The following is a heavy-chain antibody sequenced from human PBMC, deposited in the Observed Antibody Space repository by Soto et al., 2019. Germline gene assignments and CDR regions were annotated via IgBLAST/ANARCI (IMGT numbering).Heavy chain of an antibody. CDR3: ASWPLSDSDGVHDAFDI. D-gene: IGHD3-3*01. Sequence: PSGTLSLTCTVSGGSISSGGYYWSWIRQHPGKGLEWIGYIYYSGSTYYNPSLKSRVTISVDTSKNQFSLKLSSVTAADTAVYYCASWPLSDSDGVHDAFDIWGQGTMVTVSS. CDR2: IYYSGST. CDR1: GGSISSGGYY. J-gene: IGHJ3*02. V-gene: IGHV4-31*03.